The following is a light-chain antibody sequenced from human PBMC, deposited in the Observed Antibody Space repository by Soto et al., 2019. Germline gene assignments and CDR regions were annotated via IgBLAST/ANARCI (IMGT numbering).Light chain of an antibody. CDR1: QGISNY. J-gene: IGKJ3*01. CDR3: QYYNSAPFT. V-gene: IGKV1-27*01. CDR2: AAS. Sequence: DIQMTQSPSTLSASVGDRVTITSRASQGISNYLAWYQQKPGKVHKLLIYAASTLQSGVPSRFSGSGSGTDFTLTISSLQPEDVATYYCQYYNSAPFTFGPGTKVDIK.